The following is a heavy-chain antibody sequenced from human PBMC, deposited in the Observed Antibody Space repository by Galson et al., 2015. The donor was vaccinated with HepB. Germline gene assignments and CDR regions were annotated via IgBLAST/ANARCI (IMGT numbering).Heavy chain of an antibody. J-gene: IGHJ6*02. CDR2: ISSSSSYT. CDR3: AREWANYCSSTSCYTGGYYYYGMDV. Sequence: SLRLSCAASGFTFSDYYMSWIRQAPGKGLEWVSYISSSSSYTNYADSVKGRFTISRDNAKNSLYLQMNSLRAEDTAVYYCAREWANYCSSTSCYTGGYYYYGMDVWGQGTTVTVSS. CDR1: GFTFSDYY. D-gene: IGHD2-2*02. V-gene: IGHV3-11*06.